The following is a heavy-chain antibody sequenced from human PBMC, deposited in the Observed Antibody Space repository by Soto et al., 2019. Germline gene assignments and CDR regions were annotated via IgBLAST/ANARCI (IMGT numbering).Heavy chain of an antibody. CDR3: ASRYYGMDV. Sequence: SETLSLTCAVYGGSFSGYYWNWIRQPPGKGLEWIGEIDHSGSTNYNPSLKSRVSISVDTSKNQFSLKLSSVTAADTAVYYCASRYYGMDVWGQGTTVTVSS. CDR2: IDHSGST. CDR1: GGSFSGYY. J-gene: IGHJ6*02. V-gene: IGHV4-34*01.